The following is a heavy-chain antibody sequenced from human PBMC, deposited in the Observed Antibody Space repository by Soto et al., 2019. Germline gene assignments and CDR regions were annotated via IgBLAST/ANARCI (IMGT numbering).Heavy chain of an antibody. CDR2: ISAYNGNT. J-gene: IGHJ3*02. CDR3: AREQKKLLWFGESRGGTAFDI. D-gene: IGHD3-10*01. Sequence: GASVKVSCKASGYTFTSYGISWVRQAPGQGLEWMGWISAYNGNTNYAQKLQGRVTMTTDTSTSTAYMELRSLRSDDTAVYYCAREQKKLLWFGESRGGTAFDIWGQGTMVTVSS. V-gene: IGHV1-18*01. CDR1: GYTFTSYG.